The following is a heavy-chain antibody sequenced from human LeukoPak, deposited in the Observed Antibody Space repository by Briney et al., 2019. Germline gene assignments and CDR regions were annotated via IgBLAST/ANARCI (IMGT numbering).Heavy chain of an antibody. J-gene: IGHJ4*02. CDR2: IYSGGST. CDR3: ARSPQSSQKLYFDY. D-gene: IGHD6-6*01. V-gene: IGHV3-53*01. Sequence: GGSLRLSCATSGFTVSSNYMSWVRQAPGRGLEWVSVIYSGGSTYYADSVKGRFTISRDNSKNTLYLQMNSLRAEDTAAYYCARSPQSSQKLYFDYWGQGTLVTVSS. CDR1: GFTVSSNY.